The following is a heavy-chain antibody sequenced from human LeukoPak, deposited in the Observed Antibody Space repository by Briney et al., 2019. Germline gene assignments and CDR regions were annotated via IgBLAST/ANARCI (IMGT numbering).Heavy chain of an antibody. D-gene: IGHD5-12*01. V-gene: IGHV3-74*01. Sequence: GGSLRLSCAASGFTFSSYWMPWVRQAPGKGLVWASRINGDGSSTNYADSVKGRFTISRDNAKKALYLQMNSLGVADTAVYYCAVKGGYNDWDAPFDYWGQGTLVTVSS. CDR1: GFTFSSYW. CDR2: INGDGSST. CDR3: AVKGGYNDWDAPFDY. J-gene: IGHJ4*02.